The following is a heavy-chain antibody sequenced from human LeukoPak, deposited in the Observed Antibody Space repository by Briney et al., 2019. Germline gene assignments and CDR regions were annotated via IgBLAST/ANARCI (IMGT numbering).Heavy chain of an antibody. Sequence: GGSLRLSCAASAFTFSNYGMHWVRQAPGKGLEWVAFIRYDGSNKYYADSVKGRFTISRDNAKNSLYLQMNSLRAEDTAVYYCARDPDDVSVGFDPWGQGTLVTVSS. V-gene: IGHV3-30*02. CDR2: IRYDGSNK. CDR3: ARDPDDVSVGFDP. J-gene: IGHJ5*02. D-gene: IGHD1-14*01. CDR1: AFTFSNYG.